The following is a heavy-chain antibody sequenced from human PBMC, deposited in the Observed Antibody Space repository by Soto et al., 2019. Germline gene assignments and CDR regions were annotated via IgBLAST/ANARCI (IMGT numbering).Heavy chain of an antibody. D-gene: IGHD1-7*01. J-gene: IGHJ4*02. CDR2: IIPIFGTA. Sequence: QVQLVRSGAEVKKPGSSVKVSCKASGGTFSSYAISWVRQAPGQGLEWMGGIIPIFGTANYAQKFQGRVTITADESTSTAYMELSSLRSEDTAVYYCARDRRRYNWNYYFDYWGQGTLVTVSS. CDR1: GGTFSSYA. CDR3: ARDRRRYNWNYYFDY. V-gene: IGHV1-69*01.